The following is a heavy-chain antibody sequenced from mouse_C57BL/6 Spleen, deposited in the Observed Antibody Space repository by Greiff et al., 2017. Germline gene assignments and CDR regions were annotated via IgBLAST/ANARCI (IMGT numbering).Heavy chain of an antibody. J-gene: IGHJ4*01. V-gene: IGHV1-80*01. CDR1: GYAFSSYW. CDR3: ARGTTVVAENYAMDD. D-gene: IGHD1-1*01. Sequence: QVQLKESGAELVKPGASVKISCKASGYAFSSYWMNWVKQRPGKGLEWIGQIYPGDGDTNYNGQFKGKATLTADKSSSTAYMQLSSLTAEDSAVYFCARGTTVVAENYAMDDWGQGTSVTVSS. CDR2: IYPGDGDT.